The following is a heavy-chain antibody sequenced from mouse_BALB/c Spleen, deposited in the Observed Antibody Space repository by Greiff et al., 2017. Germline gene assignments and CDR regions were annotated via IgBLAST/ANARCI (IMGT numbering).Heavy chain of an antibody. V-gene: IGHV2-6-7*02. Sequence: VKLQESGPGLVQPSQSLSITCTVSGFSLTSYGVNWVRQPPGKGLEWLGMIWGDGSTDYNSALKSRLSISKDNSKSQVFLKMNSLQTDDTARYYCARGGITYYFDYWGQGTTLTVSS. CDR2: IWGDGST. D-gene: IGHD2-4*01. CDR1: GFSLTSYG. CDR3: ARGGITYYFDY. J-gene: IGHJ2*01.